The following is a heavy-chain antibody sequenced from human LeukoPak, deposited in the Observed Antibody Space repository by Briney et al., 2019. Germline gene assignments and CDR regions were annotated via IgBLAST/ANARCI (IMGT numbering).Heavy chain of an antibody. Sequence: GGSLRLSCAASGFTFSSYWMSWVRQAPGKGLEWVANIKQDGSEKYYVDSVKGRFTISRDNAKNSLHLQMNSLRAEDTAVYYCAREGVAAAGTPFDYWGQGTLVTVSS. V-gene: IGHV3-7*01. J-gene: IGHJ4*02. CDR2: IKQDGSEK. D-gene: IGHD6-13*01. CDR1: GFTFSSYW. CDR3: AREGVAAAGTPFDY.